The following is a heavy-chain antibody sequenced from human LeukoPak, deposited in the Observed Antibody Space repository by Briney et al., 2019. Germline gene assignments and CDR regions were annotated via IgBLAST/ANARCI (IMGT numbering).Heavy chain of an antibody. CDR1: GVSSTSGDFY. J-gene: IGHJ4*02. V-gene: IGHV4-30-4*01. Sequence: PSETLSLTCTISGVSSTSGDFYWSWIRQPPGKGLEWVGFSYYSGGTYYNPSLMSRVTISLDTSKNRFSLRLTSVTAADTAVYYCAGCGDFDYWGQGTLVTVSS. CDR3: AGCGDFDY. CDR2: SYYSGGT. D-gene: IGHD4-17*01.